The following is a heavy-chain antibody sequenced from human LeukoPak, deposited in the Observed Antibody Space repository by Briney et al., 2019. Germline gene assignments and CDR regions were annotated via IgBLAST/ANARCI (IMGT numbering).Heavy chain of an antibody. Sequence: GGSLRLSCAASGFTFSTYWMSWVRQAPGKGLEWVANIKQDGSQTYYVDSVRGRFTISRDNAKNSLYLQMNSLTAEDTAVYYCARLYCSGSTCYANLDYWGQGTLVTVSS. CDR1: GFTFSTYW. CDR3: ARLYCSGSTCYANLDY. CDR2: IKQDGSQT. J-gene: IGHJ4*02. V-gene: IGHV3-7*04. D-gene: IGHD2/OR15-2a*01.